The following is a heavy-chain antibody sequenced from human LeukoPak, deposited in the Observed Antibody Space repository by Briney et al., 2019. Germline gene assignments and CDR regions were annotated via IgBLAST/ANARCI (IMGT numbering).Heavy chain of an antibody. J-gene: IGHJ6*03. CDR3: ARNRPAATTLDYYYYMDV. V-gene: IGHV4-31*03. CDR1: GGSISSGGYY. CDR2: IYYSGSP. D-gene: IGHD2-2*01. Sequence: SETLSLTCTVSGGSISSGGYYWSWIRQHPGKGLEWIGYIYYSGSPYYNPSLKSRVTISVDTSRNQFSLKLSSVTAADTALYYCARNRPAATTLDYYYYMDVWGKGTTVTGSS.